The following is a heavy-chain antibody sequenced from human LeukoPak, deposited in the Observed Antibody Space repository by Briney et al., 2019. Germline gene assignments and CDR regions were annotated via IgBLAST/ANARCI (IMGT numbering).Heavy chain of an antibody. Sequence: GWSLRLSCAASGFTFSSYAMSWLRQAPGKGLDWVSVISGSGGSTYYRDSVKGRFTISRDNSKNTLYLQMNSLTAGDTAVYFCAKDGTTTVTFDYWGQGTLVTVSS. CDR2: ISGSGGST. CDR3: AKDGTTTVTFDY. D-gene: IGHD4-11*01. V-gene: IGHV3-23*01. J-gene: IGHJ4*02. CDR1: GFTFSSYA.